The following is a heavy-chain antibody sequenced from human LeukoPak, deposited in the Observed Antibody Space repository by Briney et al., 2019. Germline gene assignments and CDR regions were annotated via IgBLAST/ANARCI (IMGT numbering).Heavy chain of an antibody. Sequence: PSETLSLTCTVSGDSISSDNYYWGWIRQPPGKGLEWIGSIYYSGSTYYNPSLKSRVTISVDTSKNQFSLKLSSVTAADTAVYYCARHDYSSSWYNWFDPWGQGTLVTVSS. CDR2: IYYSGST. V-gene: IGHV4-39*01. J-gene: IGHJ5*02. CDR1: GDSISSDNYY. CDR3: ARHDYSSSWYNWFDP. D-gene: IGHD6-13*01.